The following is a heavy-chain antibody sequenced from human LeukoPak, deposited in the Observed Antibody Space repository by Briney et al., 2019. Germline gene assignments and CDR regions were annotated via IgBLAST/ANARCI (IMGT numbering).Heavy chain of an antibody. J-gene: IGHJ3*02. CDR1: GFTFSSYA. CDR2: ISYDGSNK. CDR3: ARLMGGIFDI. D-gene: IGHD2-8*01. V-gene: IGHV3-30*01. Sequence: PGGSLRLSCAASGFTFSSYAMHWVRQAPGEGLEWVAVISYDGSNKYYADSVKGRFTISRDNSKNTLYLQMNSLRAEDTAVYYCARLMGGIFDIWGQGTMVTVSS.